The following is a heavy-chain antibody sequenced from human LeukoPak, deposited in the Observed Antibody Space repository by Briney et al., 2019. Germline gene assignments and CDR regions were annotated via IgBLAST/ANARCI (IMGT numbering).Heavy chain of an antibody. D-gene: IGHD6-6*01. V-gene: IGHV3-23*01. CDR2: IRGSGGST. Sequence: GGSLRLSCAASAFTFSNYWMIWVRQAPGKGLEWFSGIRGSGGSTYYAYCVKGRITISRDNSKNMLYLQKNRLRAEDTAVYFCAKSCEKYSSSSIDYYMDVWGKGTTVTVSS. J-gene: IGHJ6*03. CDR3: AKSCEKYSSSSIDYYMDV. CDR1: AFTFSNYW.